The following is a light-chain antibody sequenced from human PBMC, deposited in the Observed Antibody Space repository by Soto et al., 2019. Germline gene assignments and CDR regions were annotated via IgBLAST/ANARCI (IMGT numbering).Light chain of an antibody. Sequence: VLMTQSPATLSVSPGERATLSCRASQSVSSNLAWYQQKPGQAHRLLIYGASTRATGIPARFSGSGSGTEFTLTISSLQSEDLAVYYCQQYNNWPPRYTFGQGTKVDIK. CDR2: GAS. CDR3: QQYNNWPPRYT. J-gene: IGKJ2*01. CDR1: QSVSSN. V-gene: IGKV3-15*01.